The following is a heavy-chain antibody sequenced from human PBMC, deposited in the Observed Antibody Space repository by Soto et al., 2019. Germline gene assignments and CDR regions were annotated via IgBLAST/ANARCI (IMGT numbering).Heavy chain of an antibody. CDR2: IYYSGST. V-gene: IGHV4-59*01. CDR1: GGSISSYY. CDR3: ARHYSNRYIAFDP. D-gene: IGHD4-4*01. J-gene: IGHJ5*02. Sequence: SETLSLTCTVSGGSISSYYWSWIRQPPGKGLEWIGYIYYSGSTNYNPSLKSRVTISVDTSKNQFSLKLSSVTAADTAVYYCARHYSNRYIAFDPWGKGPLVTVSS.